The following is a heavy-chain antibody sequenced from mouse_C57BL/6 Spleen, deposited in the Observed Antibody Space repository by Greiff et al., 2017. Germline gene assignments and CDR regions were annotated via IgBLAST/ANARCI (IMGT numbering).Heavy chain of an antibody. Sequence: VQLQQSGPELVKPGASVKISCKASGYTFTDYYMNWVKQSHGKSLEWIGDINPNNGGTSYNQKFKGKATLTVDKSSSTAYMELRSLTSEDSAVYYCARGYGKRYFDVWGTGTTVTVSS. J-gene: IGHJ1*03. V-gene: IGHV1-26*01. CDR2: INPNNGGT. CDR3: ARGYGKRYFDV. CDR1: GYTFTDYY. D-gene: IGHD2-10*02.